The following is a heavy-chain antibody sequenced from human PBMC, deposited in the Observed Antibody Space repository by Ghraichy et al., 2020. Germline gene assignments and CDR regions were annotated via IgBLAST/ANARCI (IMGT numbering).Heavy chain of an antibody. CDR3: ARDHYYDSRGSALDP. CDR1: GGSVSSDIDY. CDR2: VSYSGST. J-gene: IGHJ5*02. Sequence: SETLSLTCTVSGGSVSSDIDYWTWIRQPPGKGLEWIGYVSYSGSTNYNPSLRNRVAMSIDTSKSQFSLNLRSVTAADTAIYFCARDHYYDSRGSALDPWGQGTLVTVSS. V-gene: IGHV4-61*01. D-gene: IGHD3-22*01.